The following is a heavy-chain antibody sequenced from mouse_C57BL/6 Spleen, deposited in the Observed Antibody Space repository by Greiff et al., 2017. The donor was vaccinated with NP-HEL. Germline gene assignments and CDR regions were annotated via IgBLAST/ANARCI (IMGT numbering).Heavy chain of an antibody. J-gene: IGHJ3*01. CDR2: INSDGGST. Sequence: EVMLVESGGGLVQPGESLKLSCESNEYEFPSHDMSWVRKTPEKRLELVAAINSDGGSTYYPDTMERRFIISRDNTKKTLDLKMRSLRSEDTALYYCARTRAYYSNYVFAYWGQGTLVTVSA. CDR1: EYEFPSHD. CDR3: ARTRAYYSNYVFAY. D-gene: IGHD2-5*01. V-gene: IGHV5-2*01.